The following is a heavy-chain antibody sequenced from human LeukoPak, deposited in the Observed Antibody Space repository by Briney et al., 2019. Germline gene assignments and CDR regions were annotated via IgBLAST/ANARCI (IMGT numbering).Heavy chain of an antibody. Sequence: ASVKVSCKASGGTFSSYAISWVRQAPGQGLEWMGGIIPIFGTANYAQKFQGRVTITADKSTSTAYMELSSLRSEDTAVHYCARVRSVAAAEGNYMDVWGKGTTVTVSS. CDR3: ARVRSVAAAEGNYMDV. CDR2: IIPIFGTA. J-gene: IGHJ6*03. CDR1: GGTFSSYA. V-gene: IGHV1-69*06. D-gene: IGHD6-13*01.